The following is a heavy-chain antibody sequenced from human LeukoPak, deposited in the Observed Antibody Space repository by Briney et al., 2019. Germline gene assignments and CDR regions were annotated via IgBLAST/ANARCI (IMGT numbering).Heavy chain of an antibody. CDR2: ISAYNGNT. V-gene: IGHV1-18*01. Sequence: ASVKVSCTASGGTFSSYAISWVRQAPGPGLEWMGWISAYNGNTNYSQKLQGRVTMTTDTTTSTAYTALRSLRSDAPAGYYCARWDGGTGEWGEGTLVTVS. CDR1: GGTFSSYA. J-gene: IGHJ4*02. D-gene: IGHD7-27*01. CDR3: ARWDGGTGE.